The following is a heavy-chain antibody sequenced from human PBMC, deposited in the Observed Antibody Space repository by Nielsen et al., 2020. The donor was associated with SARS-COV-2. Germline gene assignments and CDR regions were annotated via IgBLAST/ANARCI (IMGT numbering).Heavy chain of an antibody. D-gene: IGHD1-26*01. V-gene: IGHV4-59*08. J-gene: IGHJ3*02. CDR3: ATAVGATSSHDAFDI. Sequence: SETLSLTCTVSGGSIRSYYWTWIRQPPGKGLEWIGYIYYTGSTNYNLSLKSRVTMSVDTSKNQFSLKLRSVTAADTAVYFCATAVGATSSHDAFDIWGQGTMVTVSS. CDR1: GGSIRSYY. CDR2: IYYTGST.